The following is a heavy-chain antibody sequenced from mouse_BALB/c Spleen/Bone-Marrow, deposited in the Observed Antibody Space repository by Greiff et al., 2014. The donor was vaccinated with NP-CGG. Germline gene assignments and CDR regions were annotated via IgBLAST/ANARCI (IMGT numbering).Heavy chain of an antibody. CDR3: VRSRMRYGSMDY. J-gene: IGHJ4*01. D-gene: IGHD2-10*02. CDR1: GFNFSDSY. V-gene: IGHV5-4*02. Sequence: EVQLVESGGGLVKPGGSLKLSCAASGFNFSDSYIYWLSQTPEKRLEWVATISAGGNYSYYPDSVKGRFTISRDNAKNNLYLQTSSQKSKHTAMYYGVRSRMRYGSMDYWGQGTSVTVFS. CDR2: ISAGGNYS.